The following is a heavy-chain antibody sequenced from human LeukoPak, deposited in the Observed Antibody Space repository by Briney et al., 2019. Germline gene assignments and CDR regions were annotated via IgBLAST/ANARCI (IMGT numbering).Heavy chain of an antibody. CDR3: ARDHLGSPTPRMDV. Sequence: PAETLSLICTVSGGSLSSYYWSWIRQPPGKGLEWIGYIYYSGSTNYNPSLKSRVTISVDTSKNQFSLKLSSVTAADTAVYYCARDHLGSPTPRMDVWGQGTTVTVSS. J-gene: IGHJ6*02. CDR2: IYYSGST. V-gene: IGHV4-59*01. CDR1: GGSLSSYY. D-gene: IGHD1-26*01.